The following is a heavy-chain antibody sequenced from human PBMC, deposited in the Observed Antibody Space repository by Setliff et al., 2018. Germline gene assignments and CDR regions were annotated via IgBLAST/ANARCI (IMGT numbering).Heavy chain of an antibody. D-gene: IGHD3-10*01. CDR3: ARDLNRWFGEFAFDI. CDR2: MYISGSS. Sequence: SETLSLTCNVSGGSITESFWSWIRQPAGKGLEWIGRMYISGSSDYNPSLKSRVTMSVDTPNNAFSLQLSSMTAADTAGYYCARDLNRWFGEFAFDIWGQGTMVTVSS. CDR1: GGSITESF. V-gene: IGHV4-4*07. J-gene: IGHJ3*02.